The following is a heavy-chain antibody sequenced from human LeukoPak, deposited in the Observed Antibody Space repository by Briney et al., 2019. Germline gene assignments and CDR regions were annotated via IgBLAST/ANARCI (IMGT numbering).Heavy chain of an antibody. Sequence: ASVKVSCKASGYTFTSYYMHWVRQAPGQGLEWMGWINPNTGVTNYAQKFQGRVTLTRDTSNITAYMELTRLRSDDTPMYYCARDRKMVTTGYYGMDVWGQGTTLTVSS. V-gene: IGHV1-2*02. CDR1: GYTFTSYY. CDR2: INPNTGVT. J-gene: IGHJ6*02. D-gene: IGHD4-17*01. CDR3: ARDRKMVTTGYYGMDV.